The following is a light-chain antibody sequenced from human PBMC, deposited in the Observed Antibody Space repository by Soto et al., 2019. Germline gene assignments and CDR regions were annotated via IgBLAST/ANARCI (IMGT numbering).Light chain of an antibody. CDR3: ISYTVSRSYV. CDR2: SVS. CDR1: SSDIGTYDH. V-gene: IGLV2-14*01. J-gene: IGLJ1*01. Sequence: QSALTQPASVSVSPGQSITISCSGTSSDIGTYDHVAWFQQFPGKTPKLVIYSVSDRPSGVSYRFSGSKSGNTASLTISGLQADDEADYYCISYTVSRSYVFGTGTKVTVL.